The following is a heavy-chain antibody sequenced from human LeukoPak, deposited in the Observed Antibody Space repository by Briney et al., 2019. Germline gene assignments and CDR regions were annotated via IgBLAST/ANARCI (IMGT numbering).Heavy chain of an antibody. CDR3: AQKRGGYHPSDY. CDR2: ISGSGDSA. CDR1: GFTFNHYG. V-gene: IGHV3-23*01. D-gene: IGHD5-12*01. J-gene: IGHJ4*02. Sequence: GGSLRLSCVASGFTFNHYGMNWVRQAPGKGLEWVSIISGSGDSAFYADSVKGRFTISRDNSKNKLYLQMNSLRAEDTAIYYCAQKRGGYHPSDYWGQGTLATVSS.